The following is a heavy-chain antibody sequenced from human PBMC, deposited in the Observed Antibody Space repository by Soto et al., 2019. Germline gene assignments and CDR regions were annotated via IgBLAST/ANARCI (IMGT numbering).Heavy chain of an antibody. CDR3: ARLERYGDYTDY. CDR2: ISGSGGST. V-gene: IGHV3-23*01. J-gene: IGHJ4*02. D-gene: IGHD4-17*01. CDR1: GFTFSSYA. Sequence: GGSLRLSCAASGFTFSSYAMSWVRQAPGKGLEWVSAISGSGGSTYYADSVKGRFTISRDNSKNTLYLQMNSLRAEDTAVYYCARLERYGDYTDYWGQGTLVTVSS.